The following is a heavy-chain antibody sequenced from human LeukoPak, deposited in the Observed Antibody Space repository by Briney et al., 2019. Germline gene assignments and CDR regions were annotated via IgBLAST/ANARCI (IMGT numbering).Heavy chain of an antibody. Sequence: PSETLSLTCTVSGGFISDYYWTWIRQPPGEGLEWIGYVYHSGNTNYNPSLKSRVTISLDTSKNQFSLRLSSVTAADTAVYYCARRRGYSNKEAFDYWGQGTLVTVSS. CDR3: ARRRGYSNKEAFDY. V-gene: IGHV4-59*08. CDR2: VYHSGNT. CDR1: GGFISDYY. J-gene: IGHJ4*02. D-gene: IGHD5-12*01.